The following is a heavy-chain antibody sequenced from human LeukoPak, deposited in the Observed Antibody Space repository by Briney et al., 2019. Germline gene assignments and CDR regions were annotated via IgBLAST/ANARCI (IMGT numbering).Heavy chain of an antibody. J-gene: IGHJ4*02. CDR2: ISGSGGST. CDR3: ARKGDCGGDCYDY. CDR1: GFTFSSYA. D-gene: IGHD2-21*01. Sequence: GGSLRLSCAASGFTFSSYAMSWVRQAPGKGLEWVSAISGSGGSTYYADSVKGRFTISRDNAKNSLYLQMNSLRAEDTALYYCARKGDCGGDCYDYWGQGTLVTVSS. V-gene: IGHV3-23*01.